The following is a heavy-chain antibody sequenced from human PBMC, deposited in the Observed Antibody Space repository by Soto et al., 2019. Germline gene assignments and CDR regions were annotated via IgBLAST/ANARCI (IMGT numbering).Heavy chain of an antibody. Sequence: SETLSLTCAIYGGSLSGSSWNWIRQFPGKGLEWIGEINHRGSINYNPSLESRITISVDTSRNQFSLKLRSLTAADTAVYYCAAGGGFIKTRMGPFDPWGQGTLVTVSS. CDR2: INHRGSI. CDR3: AAGGGFIKTRMGPFDP. CDR1: GGSLSGSS. V-gene: IGHV4-34*01. J-gene: IGHJ5*02. D-gene: IGHD3-10*01.